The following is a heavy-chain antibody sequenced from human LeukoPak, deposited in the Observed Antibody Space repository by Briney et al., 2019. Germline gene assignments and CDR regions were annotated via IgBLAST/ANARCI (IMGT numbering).Heavy chain of an antibody. V-gene: IGHV3-33*06. Sequence: GGSLRLSCAASGFTFSSYGMHWVRQAPGKGLEWVAVKWYDGSNKYYADSVKGRFTISRDNSKNTLYLQMNGLRAEDTAVYYCAKEIRRGSYYYFDYWGQGTLVTVSS. J-gene: IGHJ4*02. CDR1: GFTFSSYG. CDR2: KWYDGSNK. CDR3: AKEIRRGSYYYFDY. D-gene: IGHD1-26*01.